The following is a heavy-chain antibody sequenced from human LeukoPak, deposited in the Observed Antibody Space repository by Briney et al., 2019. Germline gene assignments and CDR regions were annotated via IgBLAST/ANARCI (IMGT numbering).Heavy chain of an antibody. CDR3: AGASSGWYSYDYYYYMDV. D-gene: IGHD6-19*01. V-gene: IGHV1-18*01. CDR1: GYTFTSYG. CDR2: IGAYNGNT. J-gene: IGHJ6*03. Sequence: GASVKVSCKASGYTFTSYGISWVRQAPGQGLEWMGWIGAYNGNTNYAQKLQGRVTMTTDTSTSTAYMELRSLRSDDTAVYYCAGASSGWYSYDYYYYMDVWGKGTTVTVSS.